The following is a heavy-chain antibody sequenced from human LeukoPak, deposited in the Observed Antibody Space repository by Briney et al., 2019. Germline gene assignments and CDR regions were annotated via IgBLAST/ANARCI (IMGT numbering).Heavy chain of an antibody. CDR3: ARAIYCSSSTCSLGYFDN. V-gene: IGHV4-38-2*02. Sequence: PSETLSLTCTVSGYSISSGYYWGWIRQPPGKGLEWIGSTYHSGSTYYNPSLKSRVTMSVDTSKNQFSLKLSSVTAADTAVYYCARAIYCSSSTCSLGYFDNWGQGTLVTVSS. CDR2: TYHSGST. CDR1: GYSISSGYY. D-gene: IGHD2-2*01. J-gene: IGHJ4*02.